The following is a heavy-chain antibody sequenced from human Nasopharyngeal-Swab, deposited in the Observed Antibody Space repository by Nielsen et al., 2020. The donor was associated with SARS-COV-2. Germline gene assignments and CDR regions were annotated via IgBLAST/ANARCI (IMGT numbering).Heavy chain of an antibody. CDR2: ISSSSSTI. Sequence: GESLKISCAASGFTFSSYSMNWVRQAPGKGLEWISYISSSSSTIYYADSVKGRFAISRDNAKNSLYLQMNSLRDEDTAVYYCARDYYGSGSYYRNVDYWGHGTLVTVSS. J-gene: IGHJ4*01. D-gene: IGHD3-10*01. CDR1: GFTFSSYS. CDR3: ARDYYGSGSYYRNVDY. V-gene: IGHV3-48*02.